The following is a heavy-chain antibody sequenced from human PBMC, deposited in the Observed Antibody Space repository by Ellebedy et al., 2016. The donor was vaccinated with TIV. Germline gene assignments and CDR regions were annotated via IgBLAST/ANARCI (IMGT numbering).Heavy chain of an antibody. CDR1: GGTFSSDS. CDR2: IIPIFGTA. V-gene: IGHV1-69*13. CDR3: ARVLNYYDSSGLDYYNMDV. J-gene: IGHJ6*02. D-gene: IGHD3-22*01. Sequence: AASVKVSCKASGGTFSSDSISWMRQAPGQGLEWMGGIIPIFGTANYAQKFQGRVILTADESTSTAYMELISLRSEDTAVYYCARVLNYYDSSGLDYYNMDVWGQGTTVTVSS.